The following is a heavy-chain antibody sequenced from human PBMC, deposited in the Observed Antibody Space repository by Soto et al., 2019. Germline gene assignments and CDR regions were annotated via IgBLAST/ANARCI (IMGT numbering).Heavy chain of an antibody. J-gene: IGHJ4*02. V-gene: IGHV3-7*01. CDR2: IKEDGSEE. Sequence: EVQLVESGGGLVQPGGSLRLSCVASGFTFSSHWMSWVRQGPGKGLEWVANIKEDGSEEYYVDSVKGRFTISSDNAKNSLLLQMDSLRGEDMAVYYCARGGNYCFDRWGQGTLVTVSS. D-gene: IGHD1-1*01. CDR1: GFTFSSHW. CDR3: ARGGNYCFDR.